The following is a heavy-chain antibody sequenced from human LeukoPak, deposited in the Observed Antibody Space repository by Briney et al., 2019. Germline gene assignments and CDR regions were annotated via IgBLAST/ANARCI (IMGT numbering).Heavy chain of an antibody. CDR1: GYTFTGYY. D-gene: IGHD3/OR15-3a*01. J-gene: IGHJ4*02. V-gene: IGHV1-46*01. CDR2: INPGGGST. CDR3: ARAWTGYSPFDY. Sequence: ASVTVSCTASGYTFTGYYMHWVRQAPGRGLEWMGLINPGGGSTSYAQNFQGRVTMTRDTSTSTVYMELSSLRSEDTAVYYCARAWTGYSPFDYWGQGTLVTVSS.